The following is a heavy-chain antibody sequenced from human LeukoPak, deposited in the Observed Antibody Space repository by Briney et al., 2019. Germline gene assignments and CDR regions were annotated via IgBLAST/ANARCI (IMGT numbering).Heavy chain of an antibody. CDR3: AKDGYYGTSLLRYLQH. CDR2: ISWNSGSI. J-gene: IGHJ1*01. CDR1: GFTFDDYA. D-gene: IGHD3-10*01. V-gene: IGHV3-9*01. Sequence: GGSLRLSCAASGFTFDDYAMHWVRQAPGKGLEWVSGISWNSGSIGYADSVKGRFTISRDNAKNSLYLQMNSLRAEDTALYYCAKDGYYGTSLLRYLQHWGQGTLVTVSS.